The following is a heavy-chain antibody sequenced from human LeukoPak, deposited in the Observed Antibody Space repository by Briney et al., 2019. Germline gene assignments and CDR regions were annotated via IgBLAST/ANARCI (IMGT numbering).Heavy chain of an antibody. D-gene: IGHD3-3*01. J-gene: IGHJ3*02. CDR3: ARDSVQYYDFWSGYQRDAFDI. V-gene: IGHV4-59*11. CDR2: IYYSGST. Sequence: PSETLSLTCTVSGGSISNHYWSWIRQPPGKGLEWIGYIYYSGSTNYNPSLKSRVTISVDTSKNQFSLKLSSVTAADTAVYYCARDSVQYYDFWSGYQRDAFDIWGQGTMVTVSS. CDR1: GGSISNHY.